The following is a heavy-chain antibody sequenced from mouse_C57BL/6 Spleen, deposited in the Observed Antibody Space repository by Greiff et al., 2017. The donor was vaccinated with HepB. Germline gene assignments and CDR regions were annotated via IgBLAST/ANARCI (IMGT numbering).Heavy chain of an antibody. D-gene: IGHD1-1*01. V-gene: IGHV1-9*01. CDR1: GYTFTGYW. J-gene: IGHJ3*01. CDR3: ARSPNYYYGSSSWFAY. CDR2: ILPGSGST. Sequence: QVQLQQSGAELMKPGASVKLSCKATGYTFTGYWIEWVKQRPGHGLEWIGEILPGSGSTNYNEKFKGKATFTADTSSNTAYMQLSSLTTEDSAIYYCARSPNYYYGSSSWFAYWGQGTLVTVSA.